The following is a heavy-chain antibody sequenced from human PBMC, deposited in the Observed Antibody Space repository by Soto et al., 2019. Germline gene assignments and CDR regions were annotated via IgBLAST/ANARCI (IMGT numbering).Heavy chain of an antibody. CDR1: GGSISSGGYS. Sequence: SETLSLTCAVSGGSISSGGYSWSWIRQPPGKGLEWIGYIYRSGSTYYNPSLKSRVTISVDRSKNQFSLKLSSVTAADTAVYYCARGETTVTTIDYWGQGTLVTVSS. J-gene: IGHJ4*02. D-gene: IGHD4-17*01. V-gene: IGHV4-30-2*01. CDR2: IYRSGST. CDR3: ARGETTVTTIDY.